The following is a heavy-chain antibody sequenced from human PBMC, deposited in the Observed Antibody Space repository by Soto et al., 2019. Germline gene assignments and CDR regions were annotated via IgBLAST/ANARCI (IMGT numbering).Heavy chain of an antibody. Sequence: GASVKVSCKASGGTFSSYAISWVRQAPGQGLEWMGGIIPIFGTANYAQKFQGRVTITADESTSTAYMELSGLRSEDTAVYYCAKVGERAGFPDLDRYYYGMEVLGHATSVNGSS. CDR3: AKVGERAGFPDLDRYYYGMEV. CDR2: IIPIFGTA. V-gene: IGHV1-69*13. J-gene: IGHJ6*02. CDR1: GGTFSSYA. D-gene: IGHD3-10*01.